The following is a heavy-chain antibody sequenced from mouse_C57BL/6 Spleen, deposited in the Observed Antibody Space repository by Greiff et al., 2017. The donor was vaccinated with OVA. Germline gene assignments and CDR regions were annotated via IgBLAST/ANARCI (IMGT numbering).Heavy chain of an antibody. CDR1: GYTFTSYW. J-gene: IGHJ2*01. CDR2: INPSNGGT. V-gene: IGHV1-53*01. Sequence: QVQLQQPGTELVKPGASVKLSCKASGYTFTSYWMHGVKQRPGQGLEWVGNINPSNGGTNYNEKFKSKATLTVDKSSSTAYMQLSSLTSEDSAVYCCASSPLYVPYFDYWGQGTTLTVSS. CDR3: ASSPLYVPYFDY. D-gene: IGHD2-3*01.